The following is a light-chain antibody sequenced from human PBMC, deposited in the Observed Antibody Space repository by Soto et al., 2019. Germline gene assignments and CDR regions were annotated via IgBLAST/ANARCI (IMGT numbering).Light chain of an antibody. CDR2: DVS. CDR1: SSDVGGYNY. Sequence: QSALTQPASVSGSPGQSITISCTGTSSDVGGYNYVSWYQQHPGKAPKLMIYDVSNRPSGVSNRFSGSKSGNTASLTISGPQAEDEADYYCSSNTSSSTLYVFGTGTKLTVL. CDR3: SSNTSSSTLYV. V-gene: IGLV2-14*01. J-gene: IGLJ1*01.